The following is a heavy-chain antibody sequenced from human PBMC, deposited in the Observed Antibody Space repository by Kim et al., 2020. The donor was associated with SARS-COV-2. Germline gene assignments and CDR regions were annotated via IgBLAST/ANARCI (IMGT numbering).Heavy chain of an antibody. J-gene: IGHJ4*02. CDR3: AREPQGDY. V-gene: IGHV3-23*01. CDR2: T. Sequence: TYYAASVKGRFSIARDNSRNTLYLQVNNLRAEDTAVYFCAREPQGDYWGQGTLVSVSS.